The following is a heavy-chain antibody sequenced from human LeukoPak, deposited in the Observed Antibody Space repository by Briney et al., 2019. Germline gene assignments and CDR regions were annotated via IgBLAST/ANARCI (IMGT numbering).Heavy chain of an antibody. J-gene: IGHJ4*02. Sequence: ASVKVSCKASGYTLTSYDISWVRQAPGQGLEWMGWISAYNGYTNSAQKFQGRVTMTTDTSTSTAYMELRSLRSDDTAVYYCARKRGSYSFDYWGQGTLVTVSS. D-gene: IGHD1-26*01. CDR1: GYTLTSYD. CDR3: ARKRGSYSFDY. V-gene: IGHV1-18*01. CDR2: ISAYNGYT.